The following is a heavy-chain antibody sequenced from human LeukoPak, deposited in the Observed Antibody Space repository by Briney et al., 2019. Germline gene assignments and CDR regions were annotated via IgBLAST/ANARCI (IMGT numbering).Heavy chain of an antibody. Sequence: GGSLRLSCAASGFTFSSYAMLWVRRAPGKGLEWVAVISYDGSNKYYADSVKGRFTISRDNSKNTLYLQMNSLRAEDTAVYYCATDYYDSSGYYAVSVFQHWGQGTLVTVSS. CDR3: ATDYYDSSGYYAVSVFQH. D-gene: IGHD3-22*01. CDR1: GFTFSSYA. J-gene: IGHJ1*01. V-gene: IGHV3-30-3*01. CDR2: ISYDGSNK.